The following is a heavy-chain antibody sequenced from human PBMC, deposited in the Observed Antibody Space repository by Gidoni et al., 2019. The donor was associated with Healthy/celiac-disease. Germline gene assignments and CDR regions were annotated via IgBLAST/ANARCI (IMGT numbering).Heavy chain of an antibody. V-gene: IGHV4-4*07. CDR1: GGSISSYY. J-gene: IGHJ1*01. D-gene: IGHD3-10*01. CDR3: ARDPTDYYYGSGSYYIGYFQH. Sequence: QVQLQESGPGLVKPSETLSLTCTVSGGSISSYYWSWIRQPAGKGLEWIGRIYTSGSTNYNPSLKSRVTMSVDTSKNQFSLKLSSVTAADTAVYYCARDPTDYYYGSGSYYIGYFQHWGQGTLVTVSS. CDR2: IYTSGST.